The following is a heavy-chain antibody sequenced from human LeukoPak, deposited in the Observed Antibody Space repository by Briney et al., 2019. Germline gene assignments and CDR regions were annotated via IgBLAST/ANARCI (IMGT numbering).Heavy chain of an antibody. Sequence: SETLSLTCAVYGGSFSGYYWNWIRQPPGKGLEWIGEINHSGSTNYNPSLKSRVTISVDTSKNQFSLKLSSVTAADTAVYYCARWMVGSTFDYWGQGTLVTVSS. J-gene: IGHJ4*02. CDR2: INHSGST. CDR1: GGSFSGYY. CDR3: ARWMVGSTFDY. V-gene: IGHV4-34*01. D-gene: IGHD1-26*01.